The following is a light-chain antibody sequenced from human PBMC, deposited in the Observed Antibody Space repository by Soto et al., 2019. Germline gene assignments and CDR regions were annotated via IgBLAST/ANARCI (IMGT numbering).Light chain of an antibody. Sequence: EIVLTQSPGTLSLSPGERATLSCRASQSLSSSYLAWYQQKPGQAPRLLIYGASSRASGIPDRFSGGGSGTDFTLTIRRLEPEDFAVYYCQQHANSQTFGQGTKVDI. J-gene: IGKJ1*01. V-gene: IGKV3-20*01. CDR2: GAS. CDR1: QSLSSSY. CDR3: QQHANSQT.